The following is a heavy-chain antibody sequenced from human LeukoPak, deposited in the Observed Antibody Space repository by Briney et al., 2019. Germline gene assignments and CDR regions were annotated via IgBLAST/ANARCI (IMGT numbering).Heavy chain of an antibody. CDR3: AQSKSYYGSSGYDFDS. V-gene: IGHV2-5*02. CDR2: IYWDDDK. J-gene: IGHJ4*02. Sequence: SGPALVKPTQTLTLTCIFSGFSLSTSGVGVDWIRQPPGKALEWLAVIYWDDDKRYSPSLKSRLTITGDTSNNQVVLTMTNMDPVDTATYYCAQSKSYYGSSGYDFDSWGQGTLVTVSS. D-gene: IGHD3-22*01. CDR1: GFSLSTSGVG.